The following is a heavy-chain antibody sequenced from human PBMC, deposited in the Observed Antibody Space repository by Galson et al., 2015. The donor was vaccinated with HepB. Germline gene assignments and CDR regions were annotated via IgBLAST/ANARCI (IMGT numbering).Heavy chain of an antibody. Sequence: SETLSLTCAVYGGSFSGYYWSWIRQPPGKGLEWIGEINHSGSTNYNPSLKSRVTISVDTSKNQFSLKLSSVTAADTAVYYCARGCRARGYSGYGCWDSSSWYHYWGQGTLVTVSS. V-gene: IGHV4-34*01. CDR1: GGSFSGYY. J-gene: IGHJ4*02. CDR2: INHSGST. D-gene: IGHD5-12*01. CDR3: ARGCRARGYSGYGCWDSSSWYHY.